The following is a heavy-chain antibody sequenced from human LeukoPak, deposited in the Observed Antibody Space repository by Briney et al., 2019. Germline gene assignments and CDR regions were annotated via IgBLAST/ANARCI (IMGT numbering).Heavy chain of an antibody. V-gene: IGHV3-74*01. CDR3: AGGSYSHYGMDV. Sequence: GGSLRLSCAASGFTFSSYWMHWVRQAPGKGLVWVSRINSDVSSTSYADSVKGRFTISRDNAKNTLYLQMNSLRAEDTAVYYCAGGSYSHYGMDVWGQGTTVTVSS. J-gene: IGHJ6*02. D-gene: IGHD1-26*01. CDR1: GFTFSSYW. CDR2: INSDVSST.